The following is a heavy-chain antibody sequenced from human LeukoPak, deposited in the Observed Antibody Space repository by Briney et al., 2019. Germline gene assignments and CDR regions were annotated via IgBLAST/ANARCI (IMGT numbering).Heavy chain of an antibody. D-gene: IGHD1-26*01. V-gene: IGHV3-74*01. CDR3: AKDRSWDPFDY. Sequence: PGGSLRLSCAASGFTFSSYWMHWVRQAPGKGLVWVSRINSDGSSTSYADSVKGRFTISRDDAKNTLYLQMNSLRAEDTAVYYCAKDRSWDPFDYWGQGTLVTVSS. CDR1: GFTFSSYW. CDR2: INSDGSST. J-gene: IGHJ4*02.